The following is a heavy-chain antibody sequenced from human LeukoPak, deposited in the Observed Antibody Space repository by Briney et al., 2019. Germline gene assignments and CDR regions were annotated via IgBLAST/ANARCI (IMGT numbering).Heavy chain of an antibody. J-gene: IGHJ4*02. Sequence: GGSLRLSCAASGFTFSGSAMHWVRQASGKGLEWVGRIRSKANSYATAYAASVKGRFTISRDDSKNTAYLQMNSLKTEDTAVYYCALRLKDIVVVPAAPGIVGATSDYWGQGTLVTVSS. CDR1: GFTFSGSA. D-gene: IGHD2-2*01. CDR3: ALRLKDIVVVPAAPGIVGATSDY. CDR2: IRSKANSYAT. V-gene: IGHV3-73*01.